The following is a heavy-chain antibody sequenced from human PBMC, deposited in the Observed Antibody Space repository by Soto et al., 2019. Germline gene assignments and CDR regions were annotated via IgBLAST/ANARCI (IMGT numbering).Heavy chain of an antibody. D-gene: IGHD6-19*01. J-gene: IGHJ2*01. Sequence: EVQLMESGGGLVQPGGSLRLSCAASGFTFRGSEFHWVRQATGKGLEWVSAIGIPGDTYYSDSVKGRFTISRENGEISLYLQMNSLRAEDTAVYYCAREGYRSAWNNWYCDLWGRGTLVIVSS. CDR1: GFTFRGSE. V-gene: IGHV3-13*01. CDR2: IGIPGDT. CDR3: AREGYRSAWNNWYCDL.